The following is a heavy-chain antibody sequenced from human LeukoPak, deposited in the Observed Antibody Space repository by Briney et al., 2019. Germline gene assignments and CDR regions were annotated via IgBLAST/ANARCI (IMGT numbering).Heavy chain of an antibody. CDR3: ARDARYDFWSGYYSNWFDP. CDR2: ISAYNGNT. CDR1: GYTFTSYG. Sequence: ASVKVSCKASGYTFTSYGISWVRQAPGQGLEWMGWISAYNGNTNYAQKLQGRVTMTTDTSTSTAYMELRSLRSDDTAVYYCARDARYDFWSGYYSNWFDPWSQGTLVTVSS. J-gene: IGHJ5*02. D-gene: IGHD3-3*01. V-gene: IGHV1-18*01.